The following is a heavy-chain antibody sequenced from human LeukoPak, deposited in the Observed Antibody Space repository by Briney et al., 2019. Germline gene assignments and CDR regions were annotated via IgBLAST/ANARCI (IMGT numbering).Heavy chain of an antibody. D-gene: IGHD2-15*01. V-gene: IGHV1-18*01. CDR1: GYTFTSYG. Sequence: ASVKVSCKASGYTFTSYGISWVRQAPGQRLEWMGWISAYNGNTNYAQKLQGRVTMTTDTSTSTAYMELRSLRSDDTAVYYCARDKDIVVVVAATRNNWFDPWGQGTLVTVSS. CDR2: ISAYNGNT. J-gene: IGHJ5*02. CDR3: ARDKDIVVVVAATRNNWFDP.